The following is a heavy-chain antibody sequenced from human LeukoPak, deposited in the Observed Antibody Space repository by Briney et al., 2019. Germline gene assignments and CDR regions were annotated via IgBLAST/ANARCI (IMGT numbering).Heavy chain of an antibody. V-gene: IGHV1-69*05. CDR3: ARVGDYVWGAPRYFDY. D-gene: IGHD3-16*01. CDR1: GYTFTSYG. J-gene: IGHJ4*02. CDR2: IIPIFGTA. Sequence: GASVKVSCKASGYTFTSYGISWVRQAPGQGLEWMGGIIPIFGTANYAQKFQGRVTITTDESTSTAYMELSSLRSEDTAVYYCARVGDYVWGAPRYFDYWGQGTLVTVSS.